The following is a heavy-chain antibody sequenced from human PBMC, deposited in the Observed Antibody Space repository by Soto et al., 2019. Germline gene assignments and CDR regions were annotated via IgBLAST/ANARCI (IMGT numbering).Heavy chain of an antibody. CDR3: AKDGLRFLEWLSYFDS. CDR2: ISYDGSNK. J-gene: IGHJ4*02. Sequence: GGSLRLSCAASGFTFSSYGMHWVRQAPGKGLEWVAVISYDGSNKYYVDSVKGRFTISRDNSKNTLYLQMNSLRAEDTAVYYCAKDGLRFLEWLSYFDSRGQGTLVTVSS. D-gene: IGHD3-3*01. V-gene: IGHV3-30*18. CDR1: GFTFSSYG.